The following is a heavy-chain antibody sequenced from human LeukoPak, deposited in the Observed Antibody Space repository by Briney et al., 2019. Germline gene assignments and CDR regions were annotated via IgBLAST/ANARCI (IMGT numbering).Heavy chain of an antibody. CDR3: ARQYYYNTSDAFDR. J-gene: IGHJ3*01. V-gene: IGHV3-23*01. CDR1: GFTFSTYA. Sequence: GGSLRLSCAASGFTFSTYAVSWVRQTPDRGLEWVSTIGGSGEITYHADSVKGRFTTSRDNSKNTLFLQMNGLRAEDTAIYFCARQYYYNTSDAFDRWGQGTLVTVSS. D-gene: IGHD3-10*01. CDR2: IGGSGEIT.